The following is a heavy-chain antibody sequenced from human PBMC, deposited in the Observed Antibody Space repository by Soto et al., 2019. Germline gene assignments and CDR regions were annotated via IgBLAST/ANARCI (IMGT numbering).Heavy chain of an antibody. CDR2: INPSSGGT. CDR1: GYTFSGFY. D-gene: IGHD6-19*01. J-gene: IGHJ4*02. CDR3: ASAAVTGTAGLDF. V-gene: IGHV1-2*02. Sequence: ASVKVSCKASGYTFSGFYMHWVRQAPGQGLEWMGWINPSSGGTKSAEKFQGRVTMTRDTSISTAYMELSRLTSDDTAVYYCASAAVTGTAGLDFWGQGTQVTVSS.